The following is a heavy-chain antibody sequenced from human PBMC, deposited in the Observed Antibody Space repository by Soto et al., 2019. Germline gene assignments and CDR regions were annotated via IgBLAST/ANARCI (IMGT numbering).Heavy chain of an antibody. J-gene: IGHJ6*02. Sequence: QVQLVQSGAEVKKPGSSVKVFCKASGGTFSNYTISWVRQAPGQGLEWMGGIIPVFGTTDYEQKFQGRVTITADGSTRTDYMKLISLRSADTAVYYCARSSPYIVVRKPTGHHDYYGMDVWGQGTTVTVSS. D-gene: IGHD2-2*01. V-gene: IGHV1-69*01. CDR1: GGTFSNYT. CDR2: IIPVFGTT. CDR3: ARSSPYIVVRKPTGHHDYYGMDV.